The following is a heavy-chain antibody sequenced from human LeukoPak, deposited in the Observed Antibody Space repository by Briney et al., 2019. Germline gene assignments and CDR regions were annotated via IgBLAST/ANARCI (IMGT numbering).Heavy chain of an antibody. V-gene: IGHV3-74*01. CDR3: TKDLHILATDY. Sequence: GGSLRLSCAASGFTFSSYGMHWVRQAPGKGLEWVSRIHGDGSNTNYAASVKGRFTISRDNAKNTLYLQMSSLRAEDTAVYYCTKDLHILATDYWGQGTLVIVSS. CDR2: IHGDGSNT. CDR1: GFTFSSYG. D-gene: IGHD5-12*01. J-gene: IGHJ4*02.